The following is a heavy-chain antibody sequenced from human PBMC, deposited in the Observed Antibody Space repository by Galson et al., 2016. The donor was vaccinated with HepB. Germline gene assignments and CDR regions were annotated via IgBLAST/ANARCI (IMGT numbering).Heavy chain of an antibody. CDR1: GFTLSSAY. J-gene: IGHJ4*02. D-gene: IGHD5-18*01. Sequence: SLRLSCAASGFTLSSAYMSWVRQAPGKGLEWVGRIKSKTDGGTIDYAAPVKGRFTISRDDSTNTLYLHMNSLKTEDTAFYYCTALFYNYGFDGDYWGQGTVVTVSS. CDR3: TALFYNYGFDGDY. CDR2: IKSKTDGGTI. V-gene: IGHV3-15*01.